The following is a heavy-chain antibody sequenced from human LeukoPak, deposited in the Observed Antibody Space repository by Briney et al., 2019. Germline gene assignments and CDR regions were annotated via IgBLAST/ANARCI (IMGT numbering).Heavy chain of an antibody. J-gene: IGHJ5*02. CDR2: IYYSGST. CDR1: GGSISSYY. D-gene: IGHD3-16*01. V-gene: IGHV4-59*01. Sequence: SETLSLTCTVSGGSISSYYWSWIRQPPGKGLEWIGYIYYSGSTNYNPSLKSRVTISVDTSKNQFSLKLSSVTAADTAVYYCAREGGARPGRTYNRFDPWGQGTLVTVSS. CDR3: AREGGARPGRTYNRFDP.